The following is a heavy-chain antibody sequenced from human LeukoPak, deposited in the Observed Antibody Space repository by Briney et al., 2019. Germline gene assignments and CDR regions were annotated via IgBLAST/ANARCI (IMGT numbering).Heavy chain of an antibody. Sequence: AGGSLRLSCAASGFTFSSYGMHWVRQAPGKGLEWVAVIWYDGSNKYYADSVKGRFTISRDNSKNTLYLQMNSLRAEDTAVYYCASAGYYDILIARSWGQGTLVTVSS. CDR2: IWYDGSNK. V-gene: IGHV3-33*01. CDR1: GFTFSSYG. J-gene: IGHJ4*02. CDR3: ASAGYYDILIARS. D-gene: IGHD3-9*01.